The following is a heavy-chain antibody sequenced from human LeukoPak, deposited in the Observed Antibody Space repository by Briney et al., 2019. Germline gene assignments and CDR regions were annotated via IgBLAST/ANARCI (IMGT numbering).Heavy chain of an antibody. Sequence: SETLSLTCAVSGGSISSSNWWSWVRQPPGKGLEWIGEIYHSGRTNYNPSLKSRVTISVDKSKNQYSLKLSSVTAADTAVYYCAREGVLRYFAPPRGGMDVWGKGTTVTVSS. V-gene: IGHV4-4*02. J-gene: IGHJ6*04. CDR3: AREGVLRYFAPPRGGMDV. D-gene: IGHD3-9*01. CDR2: IYHSGRT. CDR1: GGSISSSNW.